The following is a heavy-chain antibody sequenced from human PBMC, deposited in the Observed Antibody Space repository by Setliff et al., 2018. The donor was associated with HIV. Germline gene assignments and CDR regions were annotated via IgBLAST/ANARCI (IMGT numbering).Heavy chain of an antibody. J-gene: IGHJ3*02. Sequence: SETLSLTCTVSGGSITTSSFYWGWIRQPPGKGLEWIGSIFYRGTTYDNSSLKSRLTMSVDTSKNQFSLRLTFLTAADTAVYYCARLSPLRAFDIWGQGTMVTVSS. CDR2: IFYRGTT. CDR3: ARLSPLRAFDI. CDR1: GGSITTSSFY. V-gene: IGHV4-39*01.